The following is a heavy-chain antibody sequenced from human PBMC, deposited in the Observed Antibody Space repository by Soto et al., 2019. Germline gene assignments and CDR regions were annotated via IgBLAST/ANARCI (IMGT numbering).Heavy chain of an antibody. V-gene: IGHV2-5*02. Sequence: QITLKESGPTLVKPTQTLTLTCTFSGFSLSSTRMAVGWIRQPPGQALEWLALIYWDDDKRYSPFLKSRLTITKYTSENHVVLTMANMDPVETARYYCAHIVVAGLGYYFDYWGQGILVTVSS. CDR1: GFSLSSTRMA. CDR2: IYWDDDK. D-gene: IGHD6-19*01. CDR3: AHIVVAGLGYYFDY. J-gene: IGHJ4*02.